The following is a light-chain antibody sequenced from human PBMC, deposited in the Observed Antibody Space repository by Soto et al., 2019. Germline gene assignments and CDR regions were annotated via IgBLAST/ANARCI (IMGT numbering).Light chain of an antibody. CDR3: QHNNCYSCT. CDR1: QSISNW. J-gene: IGKJ4*02. Sequence: DIQMNQSPSALPASVGDRVTITCRASQSISNWLAWYQQKPGTAPKLLIYDASNLESGVPSRFSGSGYGTEFTTTISLLQPDYFTSYCYQHNNCYSCTFGEGTKVDIK. CDR2: DAS. V-gene: IGKV1-5*01.